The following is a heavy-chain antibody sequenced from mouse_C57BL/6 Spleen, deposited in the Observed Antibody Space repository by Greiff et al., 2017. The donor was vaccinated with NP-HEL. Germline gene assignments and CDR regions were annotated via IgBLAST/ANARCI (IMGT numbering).Heavy chain of an antibody. Sequence: ESGPGLVKPSQSLSLTCSVTGYSITSGYYWNWIRQFPGNKLEWMGYISYDGSNNYNPSLKNRISITRDTSKNQFFLKLNSVTTEDTATYYCAPALYGWFAYWGQGTLVTVSA. J-gene: IGHJ3*01. V-gene: IGHV3-6*01. D-gene: IGHD1-1*01. CDR2: ISYDGSN. CDR1: GYSITSGYY. CDR3: APALYGWFAY.